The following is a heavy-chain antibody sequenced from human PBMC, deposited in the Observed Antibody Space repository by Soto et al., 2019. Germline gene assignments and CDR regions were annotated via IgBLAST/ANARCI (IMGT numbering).Heavy chain of an antibody. CDR3: AKEGTSGLYYFDY. Sequence: PGGSLRLSCAASGFTFSNYAMNWFRQAPGKGLEWVSTISGSGGSPYYADSVKGRFTISRDNSKNTLYLQMNSLRAGDSAIYYCAKEGTSGLYYFDYWGQGTLVNVSS. J-gene: IGHJ4*02. V-gene: IGHV3-23*01. D-gene: IGHD6-19*01. CDR1: GFTFSNYA. CDR2: ISGSGGSP.